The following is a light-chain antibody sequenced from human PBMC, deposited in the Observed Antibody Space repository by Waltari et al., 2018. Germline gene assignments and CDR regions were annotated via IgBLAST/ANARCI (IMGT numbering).Light chain of an antibody. J-gene: IGLJ2*01. V-gene: IGLV2-14*03. CDR2: DVS. CDR1: SSDVGGYNY. CDR3: SSYTSSGTLRV. Sequence: QSALTQPASVSGSPGQSITISCTGTSSDVGGYNYVSWYQQHPGKAPKLMIYDVSKRPPGVSNRFSGSKSGNTASLTISGLQAEDEADYYCSSYTSSGTLRVFGGGTKLTVL.